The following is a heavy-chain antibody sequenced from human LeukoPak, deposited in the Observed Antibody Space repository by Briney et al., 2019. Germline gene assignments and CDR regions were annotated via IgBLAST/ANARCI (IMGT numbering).Heavy chain of an antibody. J-gene: IGHJ2*01. CDR2: IYYSGST. CDR1: GGSVSSGSYY. D-gene: IGHD3-22*01. Sequence: PSETLSLTCTVSGGSVSSGSYYWSWIRQPPGKGLEWIGYIYYSGSTNYNPSLKSRVTISVDTSKNQFSLKLSSVTAADTAVYYCARGIYDSSGYPFDLWGRGTLVTVSS. V-gene: IGHV4-61*01. CDR3: ARGIYDSSGYPFDL.